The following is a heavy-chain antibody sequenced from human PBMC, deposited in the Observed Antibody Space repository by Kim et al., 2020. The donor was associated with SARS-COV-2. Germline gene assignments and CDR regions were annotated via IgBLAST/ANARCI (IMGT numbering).Heavy chain of an antibody. V-gene: IGHV3-33*01. CDR3: VRDLTYDYSY. J-gene: IGHJ4*02. D-gene: IGHD2-21*01. Sequence: YANAVKGRITVYRDNSKSSLYLQMNALRAEDKAVYYCVRDLTYDYSYWGQGTLVTVSS.